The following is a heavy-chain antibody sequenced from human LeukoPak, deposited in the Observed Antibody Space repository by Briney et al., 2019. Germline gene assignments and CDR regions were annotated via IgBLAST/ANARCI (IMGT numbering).Heavy chain of an antibody. CDR3: ARAETLAAIYFDF. Sequence: SETLSLTCSVSGGPISPYYWSWFRQPPGKGLEWIGYIFHSGITTYNPSLKSRVTISLDSSKSQFFLRLTSVTAADTAMYYCARAETLAAIYFDFWGQGSLVTVSS. D-gene: IGHD6-25*01. CDR2: IFHSGIT. CDR1: GGPISPYY. V-gene: IGHV4-59*01. J-gene: IGHJ4*02.